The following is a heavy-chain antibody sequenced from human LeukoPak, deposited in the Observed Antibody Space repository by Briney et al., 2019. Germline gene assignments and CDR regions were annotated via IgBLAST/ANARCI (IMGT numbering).Heavy chain of an antibody. Sequence: SETLSLTCTVSGGSISSYYWSWIRQPAGKGLEWIGRIYTSGSTNYNPSLKSRVTMSVDTSKNQFSLKLSSVTAADTAVYYCARARLGYGSGSYYLPYYYYMDVWGKGTTVTVSS. V-gene: IGHV4-4*07. CDR3: ARARLGYGSGSYYLPYYYYMDV. D-gene: IGHD3-10*01. CDR2: IYTSGST. CDR1: GGSISSYY. J-gene: IGHJ6*03.